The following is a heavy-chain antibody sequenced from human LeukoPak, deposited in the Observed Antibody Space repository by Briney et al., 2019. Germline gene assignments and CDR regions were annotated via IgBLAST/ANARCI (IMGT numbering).Heavy chain of an antibody. Sequence: PGRSLRLSCAASGFVFSTYGMHWVRQAPGKGLEWVAVIWDDGSNQYYVDSVRGRFTISRDNAKNALYLQMNNLRAEDAAIYFCARGRGPYGWFDPWGQGTLVTVSS. J-gene: IGHJ5*02. CDR3: ARGRGPYGWFDP. CDR1: GFVFSTYG. D-gene: IGHD3-10*01. V-gene: IGHV3-33*01. CDR2: IWDDGSNQ.